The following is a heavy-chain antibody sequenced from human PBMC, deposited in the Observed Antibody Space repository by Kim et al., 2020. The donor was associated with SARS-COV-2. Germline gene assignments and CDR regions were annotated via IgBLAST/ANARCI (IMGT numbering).Heavy chain of an antibody. J-gene: IGHJ5*02. V-gene: IGHV4-30-2*04. CDR3: ARLGCSSISCSTFDR. D-gene: IGHD2-2*01. Sequence: NASLTSRVTISLDTSKNQFSLRRTSVTAADTAVYFCARLGCSSISCSTFDRWGQGTLVTVSP.